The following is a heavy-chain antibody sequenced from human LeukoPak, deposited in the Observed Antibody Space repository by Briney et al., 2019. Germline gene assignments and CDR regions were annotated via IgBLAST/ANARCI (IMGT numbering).Heavy chain of an antibody. CDR3: ARVAGHDIRGLITYYFDD. CDR1: GFTFRSYG. V-gene: IGHV3-33*01. D-gene: IGHD3-10*01. J-gene: IGHJ4*02. Sequence: PGGSLRLSCAASGFTFRSYGMQWVRQAPGKGLEWVAIKGRFTISRDNSKNTLYLQMNSLRAEDTAVYYCARVAGHDIRGLITYYFDDWGQGTLVTVSS.